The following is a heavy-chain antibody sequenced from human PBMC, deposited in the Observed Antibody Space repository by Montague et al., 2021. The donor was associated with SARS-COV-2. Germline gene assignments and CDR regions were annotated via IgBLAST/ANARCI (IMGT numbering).Heavy chain of an antibody. D-gene: IGHD2-15*01. V-gene: IGHV4-59*11. Sequence: SETLSLTCSGSGDSSSKHYWSWIRQPPGKGLEWMGYISDRGNTKYNTSLKSPVTISADTPKNQFSLRLSSVTAADTAVYYCARLTAGYCSGGSCYWGTGFDYWGQGTLVTVSS. CDR3: ARLTAGYCSGGSCYWGTGFDY. J-gene: IGHJ4*02. CDR1: GDSSSKHY. CDR2: ISDRGNT.